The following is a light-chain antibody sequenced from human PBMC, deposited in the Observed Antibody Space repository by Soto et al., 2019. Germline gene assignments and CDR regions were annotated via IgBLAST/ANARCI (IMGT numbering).Light chain of an antibody. CDR1: QSVSTN. Sequence: EIVMTQSPATLSVSPGERATLSCRASQSVSTNLAWYQQKPGQAPGLLIYDASTRATGIPARFSGSGSGTEFTLTISSLQSEDFAVYYCQQYNNWPRTFGQGTKVEI. J-gene: IGKJ1*01. CDR2: DAS. CDR3: QQYNNWPRT. V-gene: IGKV3-15*01.